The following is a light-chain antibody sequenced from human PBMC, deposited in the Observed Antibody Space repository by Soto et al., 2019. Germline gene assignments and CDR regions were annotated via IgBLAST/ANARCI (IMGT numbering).Light chain of an antibody. V-gene: IGLV1-51*02. CDR3: GTWDSSLNAGV. J-gene: IGLJ3*02. CDR1: SSNIGKNY. CDR2: EDN. Sequence: QSVLTQSPSVSAAPGQKGTISCSGGSSNIGKNYVSWYQHLQGPAPKRLIYEDNKGPSGIPDRFSGSKSGTSATLGNAGRQTGDEADYYCGTWDSSLNAGVFGGGTKLTVL.